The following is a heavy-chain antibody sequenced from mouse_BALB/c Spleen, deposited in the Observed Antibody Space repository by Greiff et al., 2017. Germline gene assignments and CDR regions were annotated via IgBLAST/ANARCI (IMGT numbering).Heavy chain of an antibody. CDR2: INSNGGST. CDR3: ARREYYAMDY. CDR1: GFTFSSYY. Sequence: EVMLVESGGGLVKLGGSLKLSCAASGFTFSSYYMSWVRQTPEKRLELVAAINSNGGSTYYPDTVKGRFTISRDNAKNTLYLQMSSLKSEDTALYYCARREYYAMDYWGQGTSVTVSS. V-gene: IGHV5-6-2*01. J-gene: IGHJ4*01.